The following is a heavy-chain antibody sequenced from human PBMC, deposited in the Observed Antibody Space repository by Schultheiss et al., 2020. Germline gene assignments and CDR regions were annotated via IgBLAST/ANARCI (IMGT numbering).Heavy chain of an antibody. CDR2: INHSGST. J-gene: IGHJ3*02. CDR1: GGSISSSSYY. Sequence: SETLSLTCTVSGGSISSSSYYWGWIRQPPGKGLEWIGEINHSGSTNYNPSLKSRVTISVDTSKNQFSLKLSSVTAADTAVYYCARVGGTYSSSSYAFDIWGQGTMVTVS. D-gene: IGHD6-6*01. CDR3: ARVGGTYSSSSYAFDI. V-gene: IGHV4-39*07.